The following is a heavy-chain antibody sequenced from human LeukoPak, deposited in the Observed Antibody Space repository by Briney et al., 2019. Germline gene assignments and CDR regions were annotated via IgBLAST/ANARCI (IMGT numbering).Heavy chain of an antibody. J-gene: IGHJ4*02. CDR3: AKDDRNPLWFGEFSLDY. CDR2: ISISSGTI. D-gene: IGHD3-10*01. Sequence: GGSLRLSCAASGFTFTGHNMNWVRQAPGKGLEWVACISISSGTIYYADSVKGRFSISRDNAKSSLDLQMSSLRAEDTAVYYCAKDDRNPLWFGEFSLDYWGQGTLVTVSS. CDR1: GFTFTGHN. V-gene: IGHV3-48*04.